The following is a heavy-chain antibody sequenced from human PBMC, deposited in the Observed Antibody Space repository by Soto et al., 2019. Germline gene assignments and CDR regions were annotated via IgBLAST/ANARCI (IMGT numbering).Heavy chain of an antibody. Sequence: QMQLQESGSGLVKPSQTLSLTCAVSGGSISSGGFSWTWIRQPPGKGLEWIAYIDHSGSTYYNPSLKSRVTTPVDRSKNQFSLNLSSVTAADTAVYYCARGPQGAGPDFDCWGQGTLVTVSS. D-gene: IGHD1-26*01. CDR3: ARGPQGAGPDFDC. V-gene: IGHV4-30-2*01. J-gene: IGHJ4*02. CDR1: GGSISSGGFS. CDR2: IDHSGST.